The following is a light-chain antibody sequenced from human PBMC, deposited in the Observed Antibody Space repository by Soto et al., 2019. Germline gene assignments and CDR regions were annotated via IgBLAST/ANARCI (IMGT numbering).Light chain of an antibody. CDR1: QSVLYSSNNKNY. J-gene: IGKJ5*01. CDR3: QQYYSTLPIT. V-gene: IGKV4-1*01. CDR2: WAS. Sequence: DIVMTQSPDSLAVSLGERATIKCKSSQSVLYSSNNKNYLAWYQQNPGQPPTLLIYWASTRESGVPDRFSGSGSGTDFTLTISSLQAEDVAVYYCQQYYSTLPITFGQGTRLEIK.